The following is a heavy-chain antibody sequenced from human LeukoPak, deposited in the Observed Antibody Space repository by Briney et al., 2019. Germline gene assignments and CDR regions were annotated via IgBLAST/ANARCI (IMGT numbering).Heavy chain of an antibody. CDR1: GFTFSRYA. V-gene: IGHV3-64*01. Sequence: GGSLRLSCAASGFTFSRYAMHWVRQAPGKGLEYVSAISSNGGSTYYANSVKGRFTISRDNSKNTLYLQMGSLRAEDMAVYYCARARTMVLDYWGQGTLVTVSS. CDR3: ARARTMVLDY. J-gene: IGHJ4*02. D-gene: IGHD3-10*01. CDR2: ISSNGGST.